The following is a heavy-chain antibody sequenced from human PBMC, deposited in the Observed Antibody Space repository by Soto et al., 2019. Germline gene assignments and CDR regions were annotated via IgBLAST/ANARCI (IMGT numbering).Heavy chain of an antibody. CDR2: IYHSGTS. V-gene: IGHV4-30-2*01. Sequence: PSETLSLTCAVSGDSISSGGFSWSWIRQPPGKGLEWIGYIYHSGTSFYNPSLKSRVTISVDRSKNQFSLKLSSVTAADTAVYYCARAGGLGAVAADYWGQGTLVTVSS. J-gene: IGHJ4*02. D-gene: IGHD6-19*01. CDR1: GDSISSGGFS. CDR3: ARAGGLGAVAADY.